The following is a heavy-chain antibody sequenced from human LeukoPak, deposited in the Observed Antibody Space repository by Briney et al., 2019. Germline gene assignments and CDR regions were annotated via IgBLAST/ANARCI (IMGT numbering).Heavy chain of an antibody. CDR3: AIMHPYYDGNGYWVQ. J-gene: IGHJ4*02. CDR2: INTSGGST. D-gene: IGHD3-22*01. CDR1: GFTFSSYA. Sequence: GGSLRLSCAASGFTFSSYAMSWVRQAPGKGLEWVSGINTSGGSTAYADSVKGRFTTSRDNPRNTLYMQMNSLRAEDTALYYCAIMHPYYDGNGYWVQWGQGTLVAVSS. V-gene: IGHV3-23*01.